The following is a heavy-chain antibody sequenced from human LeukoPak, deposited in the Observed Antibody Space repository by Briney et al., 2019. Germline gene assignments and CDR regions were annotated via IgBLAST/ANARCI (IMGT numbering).Heavy chain of an antibody. CDR3: ATYYYDSSGHNNYFDY. V-gene: IGHV3-21*01. CDR1: GFTFSSYP. J-gene: IGHJ4*02. D-gene: IGHD3-22*01. CDR2: ISTSNTYI. Sequence: PGGSLRLSCAASGFTFSSYPLNWVRQAPGKGLEWVSSISTSNTYIYYADSVKGRFTISRDNAKNSLYLQMNSLRAEDTAVYYCATYYYDSSGHNNYFDYWGQGTLVTVSS.